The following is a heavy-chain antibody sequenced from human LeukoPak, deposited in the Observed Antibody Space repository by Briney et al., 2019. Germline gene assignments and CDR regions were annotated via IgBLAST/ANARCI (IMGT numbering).Heavy chain of an antibody. CDR3: ASGVVVITTRPFDY. J-gene: IGHJ4*02. CDR1: GGSMSSYY. Sequence: SETLSLTCTVSGGSMSSYYWGWIRQPPGKGLEGIGSIYHSGSTYYNPSLKSRSTISVDTSKTQFSLKLSSVTAADTAVYYCASGVVVITTRPFDYWGQGTLVTVSS. D-gene: IGHD3-22*01. CDR2: IYHSGST. V-gene: IGHV4-59*04.